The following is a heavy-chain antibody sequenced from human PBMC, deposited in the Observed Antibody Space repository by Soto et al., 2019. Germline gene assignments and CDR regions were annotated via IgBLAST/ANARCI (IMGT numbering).Heavy chain of an antibody. CDR2: IKQDGSDK. D-gene: IGHD2-15*01. CDR3: ARTRRSDGDDK. Sequence: GGSLRLSCAASGFTFSNYWMSWVRQAPGKGLEWVANIKQDGSDKYYVDSVKGRFTISRDNAKNSLYLQMDSLRAEDTAVYYCARTRRSDGDDKWGQGTLVTVSS. J-gene: IGHJ4*02. V-gene: IGHV3-7*01. CDR1: GFTFSNYW.